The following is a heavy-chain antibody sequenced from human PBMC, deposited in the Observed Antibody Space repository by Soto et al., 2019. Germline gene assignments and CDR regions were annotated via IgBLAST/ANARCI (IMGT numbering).Heavy chain of an antibody. D-gene: IGHD3-3*01. CDR3: ARDLRITIFGVVRYYYYGMDV. J-gene: IGHJ6*02. CDR2: IWYDGSNK. V-gene: IGHV3-33*01. CDR1: GFTFSSYG. Sequence: QVQLVESGGGVVQPGRSLRLSCAASGFTFSSYGMHWVRQAPGKGLEWVAGIWYDGSNKYYADSVKGRFTISRDNSKNTLYLQMNSLRAEDTAVYYCARDLRITIFGVVRYYYYGMDVWGQGTTVTVSS.